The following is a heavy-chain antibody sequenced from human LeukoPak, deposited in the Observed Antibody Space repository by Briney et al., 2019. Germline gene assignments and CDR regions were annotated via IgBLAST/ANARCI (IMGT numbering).Heavy chain of an antibody. CDR2: ISSTGSTI. J-gene: IGHJ4*02. V-gene: IGHV3-48*04. D-gene: IGHD6-13*01. CDR1: GFTFSSYS. CDR3: ARDSPTAAALDY. Sequence: GGSLRLSCAASGFTFSSYSMNWVRQAPGKGLEWVSYISSTGSTIYYADSVKGRFTISRDNARNSLYLQVNSLRAEDTAVYYCARDSPTAAALDYWGQGTLVTVSS.